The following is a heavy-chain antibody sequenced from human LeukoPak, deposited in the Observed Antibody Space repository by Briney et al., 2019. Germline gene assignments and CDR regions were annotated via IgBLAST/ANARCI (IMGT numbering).Heavy chain of an antibody. CDR2: INHSGST. V-gene: IGHV4-34*01. CDR1: GGSFSGYY. D-gene: IGHD3-3*01. Sequence: SETLSLTCAVYGGSFSGYYWRWIRQPPGKGLEWIGEINHSGSTNYNPSLKSRVTISVDTSKNQFSLKLSSVTAADTAVHYCARAHSIRSVVIISRFDYWGQGTLVTVSS. CDR3: ARAHSIRSVVIISRFDY. J-gene: IGHJ4*02.